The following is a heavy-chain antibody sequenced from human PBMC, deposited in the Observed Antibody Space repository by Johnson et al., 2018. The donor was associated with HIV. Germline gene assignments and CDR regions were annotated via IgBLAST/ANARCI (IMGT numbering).Heavy chain of an antibody. J-gene: IGHJ3*02. Sequence: VQLVESGGGLVQPGGSLRLSCAASGFTFSTYWMHWVRQAPGKGLVWVSRINSDGSSTNYADSVKGRFTISRDNAKNTLYLQMNSLRAEDTAVYYCAREYYYDSSGTPVFDIWGQGTMVTVSS. CDR1: GFTFSTYW. CDR2: INSDGSST. D-gene: IGHD3-22*01. CDR3: AREYYYDSSGTPVFDI. V-gene: IGHV3-74*01.